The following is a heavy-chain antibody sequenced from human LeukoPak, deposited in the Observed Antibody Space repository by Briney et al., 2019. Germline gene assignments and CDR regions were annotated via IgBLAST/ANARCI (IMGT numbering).Heavy chain of an antibody. J-gene: IGHJ6*02. CDR3: ARGPLMSQLGKSSGYYYYYYYGMDV. Sequence: PSETLSLTCTVSGGSISSYYWSWIRQPPGKGLEWIGYIYYSGSTNYNPSLKSRVTISVDTSKNQFSLKLSSVTAADTAVYYCARGPLMSQLGKSSGYYYYYYYGMDVWGQGTTVTVSS. V-gene: IGHV4-59*01. CDR1: GGSISSYY. CDR2: IYYSGST. D-gene: IGHD3-22*01.